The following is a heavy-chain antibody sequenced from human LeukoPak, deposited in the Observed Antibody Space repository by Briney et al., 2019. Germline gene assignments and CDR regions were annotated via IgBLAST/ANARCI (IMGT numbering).Heavy chain of an antibody. J-gene: IGHJ4*02. CDR2: IYHSGST. CDR1: GYSISSGYY. CDR3: ARGWGVAAAGTPYYFDY. Sequence: PSETLSLTCTVSGYSISSGYYWGWIRQPPGKGLEWIGSIYHSGSTYYNPSLKSRVTISVDTSKNQFSLKLSSVTAADTAVYYCARGWGVAAAGTPYYFDYWGQGTLVTVSS. V-gene: IGHV4-38-2*02. D-gene: IGHD6-13*01.